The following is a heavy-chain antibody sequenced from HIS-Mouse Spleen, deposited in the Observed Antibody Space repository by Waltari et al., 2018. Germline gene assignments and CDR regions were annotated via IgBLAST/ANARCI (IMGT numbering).Heavy chain of an antibody. CDR2: IYYSGST. V-gene: IGHV4-39*07. D-gene: IGHD1-7*01. J-gene: IGHJ3*02. CDR1: GGSISSSSYY. CDR3: ARGPTATAELRTGDAFDI. Sequence: QLQLQESGPGLVKPSETLSLTCTVSGGSISSSSYYWGWIRQPPGKGLEWIGSIYYSGSTYYNPSLKSRVTISVDTSKNQFSLKLSSVTAADTTVYYCARGPTATAELRTGDAFDIWGQGTMVTVSS.